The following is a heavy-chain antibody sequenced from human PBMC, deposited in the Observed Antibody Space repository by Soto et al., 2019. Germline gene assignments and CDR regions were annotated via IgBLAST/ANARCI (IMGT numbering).Heavy chain of an antibody. CDR1: GFTVTSKY. CDR3: ASDDVHGSGGRCYGVPTDV. J-gene: IGHJ6*04. V-gene: IGHV3-66*01. D-gene: IGHD2-15*01. CDR2: IQSGGST. Sequence: DVQLVESGGGLVQPGGSLTLSCAGSGFTVTSKYMSWVRQAPGKGLEWVSLIQSGGSTFYADSVKVRLSISSDNSKKTGYHQRNSRRAEGTAVYYCASDDVHGSGGRCYGVPTDVWGKGTKVTVSS.